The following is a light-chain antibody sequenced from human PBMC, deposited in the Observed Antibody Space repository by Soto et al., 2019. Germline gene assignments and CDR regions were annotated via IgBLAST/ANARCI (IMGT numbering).Light chain of an antibody. J-gene: IGLJ2*01. CDR2: EVS. CDR3: SSYTSSSIPVV. V-gene: IGLV2-14*01. Sequence: QSALTQPASVSGSPGQSITISCTGTSSDVGTYNYVSWYQQHPGKAPKLVIYEVSNRPSGISNRFSGSKSGNTASLTISGLQAEDEADYYCSSYTSSSIPVVFGGGTQLTVL. CDR1: SSDVGTYNY.